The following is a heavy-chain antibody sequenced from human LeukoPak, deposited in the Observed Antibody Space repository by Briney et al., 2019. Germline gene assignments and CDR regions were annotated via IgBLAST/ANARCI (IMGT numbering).Heavy chain of an antibody. CDR2: IRYDGINK. V-gene: IGHV3-30*02. J-gene: IGHJ6*03. CDR3: AEEQNEYGDYVGSRYHYYMDV. CDR1: GFPFSRYG. Sequence: PGGSLRLSCAASGFPFSRYGMHWVRQAPGKGLEWVSFIRYDGINKYDADSVRGRFTISRDNSKNTLYLQMNSLRGEDTAVYYCAEEQNEYGDYVGSRYHYYMDVWGKGTTVTVS. D-gene: IGHD4-17*01.